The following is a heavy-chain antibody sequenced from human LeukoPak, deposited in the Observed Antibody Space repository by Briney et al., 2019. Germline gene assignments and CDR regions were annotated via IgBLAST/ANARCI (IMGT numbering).Heavy chain of an antibody. CDR2: ISAYNGNT. Sequence: ASVKVSCKASGYTFTSYGISWVRQAPGQGLEWMGWISAYNGNTNYAQKLQGRVTMTTDTSTSTAYMELRSLRSDDTAVYYCARLGDYGDYLFSYYYYMDVWGKGTTVTVSS. J-gene: IGHJ6*03. CDR1: GYTFTSYG. V-gene: IGHV1-18*01. CDR3: ARLGDYGDYLFSYYYYMDV. D-gene: IGHD4-17*01.